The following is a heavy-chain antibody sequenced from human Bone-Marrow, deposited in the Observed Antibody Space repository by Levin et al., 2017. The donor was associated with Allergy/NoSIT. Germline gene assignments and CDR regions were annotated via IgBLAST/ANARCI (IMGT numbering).Heavy chain of an antibody. Sequence: SETLSLTCTVSGDSISDFYWSWIRQPPGKGLEWIGWGSYSGSTNYNPSLKSRVAISIDPSKNKLSLKVSSVTAADTAVYYCARNYDFWSGYRTPLGMDVWGQGTTVTVSS. D-gene: IGHD3-3*01. CDR2: GSYSGST. CDR3: ARNYDFWSGYRTPLGMDV. V-gene: IGHV4-59*08. J-gene: IGHJ6*02. CDR1: GDSISDFY.